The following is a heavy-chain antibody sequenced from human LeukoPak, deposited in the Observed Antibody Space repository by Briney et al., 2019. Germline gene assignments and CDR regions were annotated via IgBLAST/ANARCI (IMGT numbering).Heavy chain of an antibody. J-gene: IGHJ3*02. CDR2: ISAYNGNT. V-gene: IGHV1-18*04. Sequence: GASVKVSCKASGYTFTGYYIHWVRQAPGQGLEWMGWISAYNGNTNYAQKLQGRVTMTTDTSTSTAYMELRSLRSDDTAVYYCARGRYCTRGSCYDVFDIWGQGTMVTVSS. CDR1: GYTFTGYY. CDR3: ARGRYCTRGSCYDVFDI. D-gene: IGHD2-8*01.